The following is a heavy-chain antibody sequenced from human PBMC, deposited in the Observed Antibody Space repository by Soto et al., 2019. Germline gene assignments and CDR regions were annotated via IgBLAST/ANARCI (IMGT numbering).Heavy chain of an antibody. D-gene: IGHD5-18*01. CDR1: GYTFTSYG. CDR3: ARDSTHDGRGYSYGVMDV. Sequence: QVQLVQSGAEVKKPGASVKVSCKASGYTFTSYGISWVRQAPGQGLEWMGWISAYNGNTNYAQKLQGRVTMTTDTSTSTAYMELRSLRSDDTAVYYCARDSTHDGRGYSYGVMDVWGKGTTVTVSS. J-gene: IGHJ6*03. V-gene: IGHV1-18*01. CDR2: ISAYNGNT.